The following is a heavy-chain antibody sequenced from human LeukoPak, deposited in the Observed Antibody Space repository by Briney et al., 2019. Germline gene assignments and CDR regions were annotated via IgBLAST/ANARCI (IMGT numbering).Heavy chain of an antibody. CDR2: ISAYNGNT. CDR1: GYTFTSYG. D-gene: IGHD3-22*01. Sequence: GASVKVSCKASGYTFTSYGISWVRQAPGRGLEWMGWISAYNGNTNYAQKLQGRVTMTTDTSTSTAYMELRSLRSDDTAVYYCARCYYDSSGLDYYGMDVWGQGTTVTVSS. CDR3: ARCYYDSSGLDYYGMDV. V-gene: IGHV1-18*01. J-gene: IGHJ6*02.